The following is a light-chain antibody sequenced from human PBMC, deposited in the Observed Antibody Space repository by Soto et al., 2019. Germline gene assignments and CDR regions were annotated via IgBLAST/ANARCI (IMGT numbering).Light chain of an antibody. V-gene: IGLV2-14*01. CDR2: EVS. CDR3: CSYVGATTYV. CDR1: SSDVGGYNY. Sequence: QSALTQPASVSGSPGQSITISCTGTSSDVGGYNYVSWYQQHPGKAPKLMIYEVSNRPSGVSNRFSGSNSGSTASLTISGLQAEDEADYYCCSYVGATTYVFGTGTKVTVL. J-gene: IGLJ1*01.